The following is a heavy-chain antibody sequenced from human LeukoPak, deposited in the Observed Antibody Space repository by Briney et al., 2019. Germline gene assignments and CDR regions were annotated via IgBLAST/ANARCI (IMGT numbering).Heavy chain of an antibody. Sequence: GRSLRLSCAASGFTFSTYGMHWVRQAPGKGLEWVAVISYDGDNRYYADSLKGRFTISRDNSKNTLYLQMNSLRAEDTAVYYCAKETLTERWGKRSGSYGHVDYWGQGTLVTVSS. CDR2: ISYDGDNR. J-gene: IGHJ4*02. CDR1: GFTFSTYG. V-gene: IGHV3-30*18. CDR3: AKETLTERWGKRSGSYGHVDY. D-gene: IGHD1-26*01.